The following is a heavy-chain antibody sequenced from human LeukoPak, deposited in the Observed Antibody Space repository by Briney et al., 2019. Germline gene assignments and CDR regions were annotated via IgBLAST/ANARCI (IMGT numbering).Heavy chain of an antibody. CDR3: ARVSSSGWYGMDV. D-gene: IGHD6-19*01. CDR2: ISSSSSYI. CDR1: GFTFSSYS. J-gene: IGHJ6*02. Sequence: GGSLRLSCAASGFTFSSYSMNWVRQAPGKGLEWVSSISSSSSYIYYADSVKGRFTISRDNAKNPLYLQMNSLRAEDTAVYYCARVSSSGWYGMDVWGQGTTVTVSS. V-gene: IGHV3-21*01.